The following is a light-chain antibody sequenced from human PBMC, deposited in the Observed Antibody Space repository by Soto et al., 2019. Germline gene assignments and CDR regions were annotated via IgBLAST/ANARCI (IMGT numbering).Light chain of an antibody. CDR2: GAS. V-gene: IGKV3-20*01. CDR1: QNLGTLY. J-gene: IGKJ3*01. Sequence: EIVLTQSPVTLSLYPGERATHSCRARQNLGTLYLAWFQQKSGQAPRLLIYGASSRATGIPDRISGSGSGTDFTLTISRLEPEDFAVYYCQQYGSAPFTFGPGTKVDI. CDR3: QQYGSAPFT.